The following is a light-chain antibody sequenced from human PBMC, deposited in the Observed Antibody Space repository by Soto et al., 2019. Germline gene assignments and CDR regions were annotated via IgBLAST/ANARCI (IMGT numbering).Light chain of an antibody. CDR1: SSDVGSYNY. CDR3: SSYTTSTTQV. CDR2: EVR. Sequence: QSALTQPASVSGSPGHSITISCTGTSSDVGSYNYVSWYQQHPGKAPKLMIYEVRNRPSGVSDRFSGSKSGKTASLTIFGLQAEDEADYYCSSYTTSTTQVFGGGTKLTVL. V-gene: IGLV2-14*01. J-gene: IGLJ2*01.